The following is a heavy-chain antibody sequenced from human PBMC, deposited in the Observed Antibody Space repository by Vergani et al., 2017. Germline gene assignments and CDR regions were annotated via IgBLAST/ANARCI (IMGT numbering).Heavy chain of an antibody. V-gene: IGHV4-31*03. J-gene: IGHJ3*02. CDR1: GGSISSGGYY. CDR2: IYYSGST. CDR3: ARRPANGITGTTKAFDI. Sequence: QVQLQESGPGLVKPSQTLSLTCTVSGGSISSGGYYWSWIRQHPGKGLEWIGYIYYSGSTYYNPSLKSRVTISVDTSKNQFSLKLSSVTAADTAVYYCARRPANGITGTTKAFDIWGQGTMVTVSS. D-gene: IGHD1-7*01.